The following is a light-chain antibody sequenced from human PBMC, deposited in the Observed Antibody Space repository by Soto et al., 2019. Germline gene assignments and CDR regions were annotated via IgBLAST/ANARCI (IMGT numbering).Light chain of an antibody. CDR1: ENVGTN. J-gene: IGKJ4*01. CDR2: GSS. Sequence: IVLTQSPANLSVSPGERVTLSCRASENVGTNLAWYQQRPGQPPRLLIYGSSTRATGISATFSGRESRTEFTLTIRSLQSEDSAVYYCQQYNNGGLSFGGGTRVEIK. V-gene: IGKV3D-15*01. CDR3: QQYNNGGLS.